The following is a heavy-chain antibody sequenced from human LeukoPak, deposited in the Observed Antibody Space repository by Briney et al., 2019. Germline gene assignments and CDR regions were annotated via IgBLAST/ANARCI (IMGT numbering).Heavy chain of an antibody. CDR1: GYTFTTAG. J-gene: IGHJ5*02. CDR3: ARDYYGSGSYYNMYWFDP. V-gene: IGHV1-18*01. D-gene: IGHD3-10*01. CDR2: ISTYHGNT. Sequence: GASVKVSCKASGYTFTTAGIGWVRQAPGQVLGWMGWISTYHGNTNYAQIFQDRVTLTTDTSTGTAYMELRSLRSDDTAVYYCARDYYGSGSYYNMYWFDPWGQGTLVTVSS.